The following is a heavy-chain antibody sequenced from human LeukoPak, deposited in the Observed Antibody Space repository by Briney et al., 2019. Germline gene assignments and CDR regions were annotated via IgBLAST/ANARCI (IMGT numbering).Heavy chain of an antibody. CDR3: ARVTRFTQFGELWFDS. CDR1: GGSFSSYY. D-gene: IGHD3-10*01. Sequence: SETLSLTCAVYGGSFSSYYWSWIRQSPGKGLEWIGEITHSRSTNYKPSLKSRVTISLDTSKSQFSLKLTSVTAADTAVYYCARVTRFTQFGELWFDSWGQGTLLTVSS. V-gene: IGHV4-34*01. CDR2: ITHSRST. J-gene: IGHJ5*01.